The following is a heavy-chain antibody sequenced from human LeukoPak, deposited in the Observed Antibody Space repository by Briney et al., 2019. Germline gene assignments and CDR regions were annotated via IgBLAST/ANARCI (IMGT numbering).Heavy chain of an antibody. Sequence: VKVSCKASGGTFTNYAFTWVRQAPGQGLEWMGGIIPVFGTTNYAQKFQGRVTITADESTTTAYMELRSLRSEDAAVYYCARGVRNSGSYYVDYWGQGTPVTVSS. CDR3: ARGVRNSGSYYVDY. CDR2: IIPVFGTT. CDR1: GGTFTNYA. V-gene: IGHV1-69*13. J-gene: IGHJ4*02. D-gene: IGHD1-26*01.